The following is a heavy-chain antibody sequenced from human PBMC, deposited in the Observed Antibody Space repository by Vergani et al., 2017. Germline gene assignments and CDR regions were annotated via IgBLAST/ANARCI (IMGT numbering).Heavy chain of an antibody. V-gene: IGHV3-30*04. CDR1: GFTFSSYA. CDR3: ARAGDIVLMVYATGGDSFDY. J-gene: IGHJ4*02. D-gene: IGHD2-8*01. Sequence: QVQLVESGGGVVQPGRSLRLSCAASGFTFSSYAMHWVRQAPGKGLDWVAVISYDGSNKYYADSVKGRFTISRDNSKNTLYLQMNSLRAEDTAVYYCARAGDIVLMVYATGGDSFDYWGQGTLVTVSS. CDR2: ISYDGSNK.